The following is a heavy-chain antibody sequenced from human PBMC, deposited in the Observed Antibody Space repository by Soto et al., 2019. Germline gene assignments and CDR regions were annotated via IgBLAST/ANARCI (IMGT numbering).Heavy chain of an antibody. Sequence: SVKVSCKASGGTFSDYAISWVRQAPGQGLEWMGGIIPIFGTTTYAQEFHGRVTITADESTNTAYMEVSSLRSEGTAVYYCARSPPHCRGGSCYSGGTPNYYYKGLDVWGQGTTVTVSS. V-gene: IGHV1-69*13. CDR3: ARSPPHCRGGSCYSGGTPNYYYKGLDV. D-gene: IGHD2-15*01. CDR2: IIPIFGTT. J-gene: IGHJ6*02. CDR1: GGTFSDYA.